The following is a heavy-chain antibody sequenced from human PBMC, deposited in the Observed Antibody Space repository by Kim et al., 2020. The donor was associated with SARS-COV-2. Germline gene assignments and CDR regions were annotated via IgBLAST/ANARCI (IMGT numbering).Heavy chain of an antibody. CDR2: IRSKAYGGTT. CDR1: GFTFGDYA. J-gene: IGHJ6*03. CDR3: TREPRKSIAVAGTLFPRYYYYYYMDV. D-gene: IGHD6-19*01. Sequence: GGSLRLSCTASGFTFGDYAMSWVRQAPGKGLEWGGFIRSKAYGGTTEYAASVKGRFTISRDDSKSIAYLQMNSLKTEDTAVYYCTREPRKSIAVAGTLFPRYYYYYYMDVWGKETTVTVSS. V-gene: IGHV3-49*04.